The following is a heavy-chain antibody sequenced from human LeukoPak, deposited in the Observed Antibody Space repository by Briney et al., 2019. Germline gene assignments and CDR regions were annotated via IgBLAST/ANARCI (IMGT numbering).Heavy chain of an antibody. D-gene: IGHD6-6*01. CDR2: IWYDGSNK. CDR3: AKGLAARYFDY. V-gene: IGHV3-33*06. Sequence: GRSLRLSCAASGLTFSSYGMHWVRQAPGKGLEWVAVIWYDGSNKYYADSVKGRFTISRDNSKNTLYLQMNSLRVEDTAVYYCAKGLAARYFDYWGQGTLITVSS. CDR1: GLTFSSYG. J-gene: IGHJ4*02.